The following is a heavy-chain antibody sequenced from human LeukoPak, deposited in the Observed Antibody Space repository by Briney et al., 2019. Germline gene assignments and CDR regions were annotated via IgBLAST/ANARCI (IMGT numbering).Heavy chain of an antibody. Sequence: ASVKVSCKASGYTFTDYYIHWVRQAPGQGPEWMGIIVRSSGSTTYAQKFQGRVTMTRDTSASTVYMELNSLRSEDTAMYYCARDGDNAFDFWGQGTLVTVSS. CDR3: ARDGDNAFDF. D-gene: IGHD3-10*01. J-gene: IGHJ4*02. CDR1: GYTFTDYY. CDR2: IVRSSGST. V-gene: IGHV1-46*01.